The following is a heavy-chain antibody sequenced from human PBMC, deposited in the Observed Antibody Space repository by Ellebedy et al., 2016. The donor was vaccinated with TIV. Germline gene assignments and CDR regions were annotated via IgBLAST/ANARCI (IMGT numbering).Heavy chain of an antibody. D-gene: IGHD2-21*02. CDR2: INHSGST. J-gene: IGHJ4*02. V-gene: IGHV4-34*01. CDR1: GGSFSGYY. Sequence: PSETLSLTCAVYGGSFSGYYWSWIRQPPGKGLEWIGEINHSGSTNYNPSLKSRVTVSVDTSKNQFSRKLSSVTAADTAVYYCARVSAYCGGDCYGGPDYWGQGTLVTVSS. CDR3: ARVSAYCGGDCYGGPDY.